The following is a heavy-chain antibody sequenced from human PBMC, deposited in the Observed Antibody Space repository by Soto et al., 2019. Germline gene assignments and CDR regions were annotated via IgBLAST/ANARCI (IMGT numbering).Heavy chain of an antibody. V-gene: IGHV3-23*01. CDR1: GFTFSSYA. Sequence: GGSLRLSCAASGFTFSSYAMSWVRQAPGKGLEWVSAISGSGGSTYYADSVKGRFTISRDNSKNALYLQMNSLRAEDTAVYYCAKFFASSGDSPGWGQGTLVTVS. CDR2: ISGSGGST. J-gene: IGHJ4*02. CDR3: AKFFASSGDSPG. D-gene: IGHD2-15*01.